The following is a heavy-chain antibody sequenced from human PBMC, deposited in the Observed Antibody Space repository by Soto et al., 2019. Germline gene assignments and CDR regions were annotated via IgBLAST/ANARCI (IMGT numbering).Heavy chain of an antibody. CDR1: GFTFSSYA. CDR2: ISGSGDST. J-gene: IGHJ4*02. CDR3: ARRGSGSYYDY. D-gene: IGHD1-26*01. V-gene: IGHV3-23*01. Sequence: ESGGGLVQPGGSLRLSCAASGFTFSSYAMRWVRQAPVKGLEWVSAISGSGDSTYYADSVKGRFTISRDNAKNTLYLQMNRLRAEDTAVYYCARRGSGSYYDYWGQGTLVTVSS.